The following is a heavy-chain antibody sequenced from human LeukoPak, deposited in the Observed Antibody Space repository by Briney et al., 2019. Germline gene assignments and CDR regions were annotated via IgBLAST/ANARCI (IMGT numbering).Heavy chain of an antibody. CDR3: ARETGEAFDP. CDR1: GFTFSSHS. Sequence: GGSLRLSCAASGFTFSSHSMNWVRQAPGKGLEWVSSISSRSSSIYYAVSVKGRFTISRDNAKNLLYLQMNSLRAEDTAVYYCARETGEAFDPWGQGTLGTVSS. J-gene: IGHJ5*02. V-gene: IGHV3-21*01. CDR2: ISSRSSSI. D-gene: IGHD7-27*01.